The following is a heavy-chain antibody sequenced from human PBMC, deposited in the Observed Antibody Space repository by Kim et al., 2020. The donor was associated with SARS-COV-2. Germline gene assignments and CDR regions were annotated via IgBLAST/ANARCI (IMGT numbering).Heavy chain of an antibody. Sequence: SETLSLTCTVSGGSISSSSYYWGWIRQPPGKGLEWIGSIYYSGSTYYNPSLKSRVTISVDTSKNQFSLKLSSVTAADTAVYYCARGYSSGWYEHNWFDPWGQGTLVTVSS. D-gene: IGHD6-19*01. CDR2: IYYSGST. J-gene: IGHJ5*02. CDR3: ARGYSSGWYEHNWFDP. V-gene: IGHV4-39*07. CDR1: GGSISSSSYY.